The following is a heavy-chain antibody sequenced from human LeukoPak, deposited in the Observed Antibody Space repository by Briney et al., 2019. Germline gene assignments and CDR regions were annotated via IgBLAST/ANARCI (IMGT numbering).Heavy chain of an antibody. CDR3: AVGGSSGWDQPFDY. V-gene: IGHV1-69*04. J-gene: IGHJ4*02. D-gene: IGHD6-19*01. CDR1: GGTFSIYA. CDR2: IIPILGIA. Sequence: SVTVSFTPSGGTFSIYAISWVRHAPGQGLEWMGRIIPILGIANYAQKFQGRVTITADKSTSTAYMELSSLRSEDTAVYYCAVGGSSGWDQPFDYWGQGTLVTVPS.